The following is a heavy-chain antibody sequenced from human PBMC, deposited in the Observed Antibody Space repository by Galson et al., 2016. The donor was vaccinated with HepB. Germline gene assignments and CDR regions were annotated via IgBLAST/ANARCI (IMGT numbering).Heavy chain of an antibody. CDR1: GASISDSNW. V-gene: IGHV4-4*02. CDR3: AGVVVAATNWFDP. J-gene: IGHJ5*02. D-gene: IGHD2-15*01. Sequence: SETLSLTCAVSGASISDSNWWTWVRQVPGKGLEWIGEVNHNGATKYSPTLKSRVTISADTPKNQFSLKLTSMTAADTAVYYCAGVVVAATNWFDPWGQGTLVTVSS. CDR2: VNHNGAT.